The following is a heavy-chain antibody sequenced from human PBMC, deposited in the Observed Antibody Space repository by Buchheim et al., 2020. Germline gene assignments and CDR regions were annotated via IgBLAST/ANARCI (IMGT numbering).Heavy chain of an antibody. D-gene: IGHD6-6*01. J-gene: IGHJ4*02. V-gene: IGHV3-7*01. CDR2: IKPDGSEK. Sequence: EVQLVESGGGLVQPGGSLRLSCAASGFTFSNYWMSWVRQAPGKGLEWVANIKPDGSEKYHVDSVKGRFTISRDNAKNSLYLQMNSLRAEDTAVYHCARGHSSSSGVYWGQGTL. CDR1: GFTFSNYW. CDR3: ARGHSSSSGVY.